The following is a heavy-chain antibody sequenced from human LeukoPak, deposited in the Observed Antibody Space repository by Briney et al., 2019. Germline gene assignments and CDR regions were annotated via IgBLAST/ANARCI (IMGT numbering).Heavy chain of an antibody. CDR2: IISSGSNI. V-gene: IGHV3-48*03. CDR3: ARGWGDY. Sequence: GGSLRLSCAASGFPFSSYEMNWVRQAPGKGLEWVSYIISSGSNIYYADSVKGRFTISRDNAKNSLYLQMNSLRAEDTPVYYCARGWGDYWGQGTLVTVSS. J-gene: IGHJ4*02. CDR1: GFPFSSYE. D-gene: IGHD3-16*01.